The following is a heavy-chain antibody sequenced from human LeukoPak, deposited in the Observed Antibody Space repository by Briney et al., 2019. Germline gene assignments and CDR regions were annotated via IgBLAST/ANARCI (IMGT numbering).Heavy chain of an antibody. D-gene: IGHD6-6*01. Sequence: SETLSLTCTVSGGSISSGGYYWSWIRQHPGKGLEWIGYIYYSGSTYYNRSLKSRVTISVDTSKNQFSLKLSSVTAADPAVYYCARIAARPSRAYYYYYMDVWGKGTTVTVSS. CDR1: GGSISSGGYY. CDR2: IYYSGST. V-gene: IGHV4-31*03. J-gene: IGHJ6*03. CDR3: ARIAARPSRAYYYYYMDV.